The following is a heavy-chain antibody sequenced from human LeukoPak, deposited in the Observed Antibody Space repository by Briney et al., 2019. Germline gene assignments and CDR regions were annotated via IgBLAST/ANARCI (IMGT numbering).Heavy chain of an antibody. D-gene: IGHD3-3*01. Sequence: SETLSLTCTVSGGSISSYYWSWIRQPPGKGLEWIGYIYTSGSTNYDPSLKSRVTISVDTSKNQFSLKLSSVTAADRAVYYCARGYYDFWSGYYKIFPFDYWGQGTLVTVSS. CDR1: GGSISSYY. V-gene: IGHV4-4*09. J-gene: IGHJ4*02. CDR3: ARGYYDFWSGYYKIFPFDY. CDR2: IYTSGST.